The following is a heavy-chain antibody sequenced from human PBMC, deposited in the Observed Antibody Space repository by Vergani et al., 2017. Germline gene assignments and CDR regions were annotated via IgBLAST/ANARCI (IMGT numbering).Heavy chain of an antibody. V-gene: IGHV1-69*02. CDR2: IIPILGIA. CDR3: ARASTQVWSGYYTGIDYYYGMDV. D-gene: IGHD3-3*01. J-gene: IGHJ6*02. CDR1: GGTFSSYT. Sequence: QVQLVQSGAEVKKPGSSVKVSCKASGGTFSSYTISWVRQAPGQGLEWMGRIIPILGIANYAQKFQGRVTNTADKSTSTAYMELSSLRSEDTAVYYCARASTQVWSGYYTGIDYYYGMDVWGQGTTVTVSS.